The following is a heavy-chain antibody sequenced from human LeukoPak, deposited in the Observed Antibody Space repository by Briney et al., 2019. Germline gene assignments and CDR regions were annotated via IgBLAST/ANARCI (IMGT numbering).Heavy chain of an antibody. CDR2: INPSGGST. J-gene: IGHJ4*02. CDR1: GYTFTSYG. V-gene: IGHV1-46*01. D-gene: IGHD1-1*01. Sequence: ASVKVSCKASGYTFTSYGISWVRQAPGQGLEWMGIINPSGGSTSYAQRFQGRVTMTRDTSTSTVYMDLSSLTSEDTAVYYCARAYNWNDKFDYWGQGTLVTVSS. CDR3: ARAYNWNDKFDY.